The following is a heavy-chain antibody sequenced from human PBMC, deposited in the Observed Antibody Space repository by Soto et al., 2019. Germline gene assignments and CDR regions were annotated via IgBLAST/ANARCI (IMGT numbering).Heavy chain of an antibody. D-gene: IGHD6-13*01. CDR1: GFTFDDYA. CDR3: AKGYSSSWFPTNYYYMDV. V-gene: IGHV3-9*01. Sequence: PGGSLRLSCAASGFTFDDYAMHWVRQAPGKGLEWVSGISWNSGSIGYADSVKGRFTISRDNAKNSLYLQMNSLRAEDTALYYFAKGYSSSWFPTNYYYMDVWGKGTTVTVSS. CDR2: ISWNSGSI. J-gene: IGHJ6*03.